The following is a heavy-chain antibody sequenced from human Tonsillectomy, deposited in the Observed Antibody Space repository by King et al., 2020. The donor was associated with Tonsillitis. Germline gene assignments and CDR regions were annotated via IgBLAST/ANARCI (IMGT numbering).Heavy chain of an antibody. D-gene: IGHD3-22*01. J-gene: IGHJ4*02. CDR2: ISGSGGST. CDR1: GFTFSSYA. V-gene: IGHV3-23*04. Sequence: VQLVESGGGLVQPGGSLRLSCAASGFTFSSYAMNWVRPAPGKGLEWVSTISGSGGSTYYADSVKGRFTISTDNSKNTLYLQMNSLRAEDTAVYFCAKEPYDSSGYYLDYWGQGTLVTVSS. CDR3: AKEPYDSSGYYLDY.